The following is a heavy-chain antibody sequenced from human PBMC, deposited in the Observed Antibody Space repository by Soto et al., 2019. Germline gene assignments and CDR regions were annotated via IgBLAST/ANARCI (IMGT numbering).Heavy chain of an antibody. CDR1: GFTFSSYW. V-gene: IGHV3-74*01. Sequence: GGSLRLSCAASGFTFSSYWMHWVRQAPGKGLVWVSRINSDGSSTSYADSVKGRFTISRDNAKNTLYLQMNSLRAEDTAVYYCAKGATRYYGMDVWGQGTTVTVSS. J-gene: IGHJ6*02. CDR2: INSDGSST. CDR3: AKGATRYYGMDV.